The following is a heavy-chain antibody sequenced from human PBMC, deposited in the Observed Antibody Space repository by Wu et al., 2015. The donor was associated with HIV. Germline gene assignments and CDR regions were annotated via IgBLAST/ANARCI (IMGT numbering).Heavy chain of an antibody. Sequence: QVLLVQSGAEVKKPGASVKVSCKASGYTFSEHYIHWLRQAPGQGLEWMGWINPNTGGTNYAQKFQGRVTMTRDTSISTAYMELSRLRSDDTAVYYCAREGSWEAVAGTLFDYWGQGTLVTVSS. CDR1: GYTFSEHY. D-gene: IGHD6-19*01. V-gene: IGHV1-2*02. J-gene: IGHJ4*02. CDR3: AREGSWEAVAGTLFDY. CDR2: INPNTGGT.